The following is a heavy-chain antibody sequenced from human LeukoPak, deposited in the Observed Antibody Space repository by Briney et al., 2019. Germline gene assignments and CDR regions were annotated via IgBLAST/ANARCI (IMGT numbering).Heavy chain of an antibody. Sequence: SETLSLTCTVSGGSISSYYWSWIRQPPGKGLESIGYIYYSGSTNYNLSLKSRVTISVDTSKNQFSLKLSSVTAADTAVYYCARGVRQDYYDSSGYSRAFYFDYWGQRTRVTVSS. CDR3: ARGVRQDYYDSSGYSRAFYFDY. V-gene: IGHV4-59*01. CDR2: IYYSGST. J-gene: IGHJ4*02. D-gene: IGHD3-22*01. CDR1: GGSISSYY.